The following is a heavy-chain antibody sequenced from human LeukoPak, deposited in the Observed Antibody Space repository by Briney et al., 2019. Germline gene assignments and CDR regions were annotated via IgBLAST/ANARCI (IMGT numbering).Heavy chain of an antibody. CDR3: ARGVYDYDSSDYTNAFDI. V-gene: IGHV4-34*01. J-gene: IGHJ3*02. CDR2: INHSGGTT. Sequence: SETLSLTCAVYGGSFSGYYWSWIRQPPGKGLEWIGEINHSGGTTYYNPSLKSRVTISLDTSKNQFSLKLSSVTAADTAVYYCARGVYDYDSSDYTNAFDIWGQGTMVTVSS. CDR1: GGSFSGYY. D-gene: IGHD3-22*01.